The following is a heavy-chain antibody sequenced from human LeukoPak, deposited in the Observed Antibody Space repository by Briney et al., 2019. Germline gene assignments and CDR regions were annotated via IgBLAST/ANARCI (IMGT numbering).Heavy chain of an antibody. CDR1: GFTFSSYW. CDR3: ARESYCSGGSCYSGCAFDI. D-gene: IGHD2-15*01. CDR2: VNSDGSRT. J-gene: IGHJ3*02. Sequence: GGSLRLSCAASGFTFSSYWMHWVRQAPGKGLVWVSRVNSDGSRTSYADSVKGRFTISRDNAKNTLYLQMNSLRAEDTAVYYCARESYCSGGSCYSGCAFDIWGQGTLVTVSS. V-gene: IGHV3-74*01.